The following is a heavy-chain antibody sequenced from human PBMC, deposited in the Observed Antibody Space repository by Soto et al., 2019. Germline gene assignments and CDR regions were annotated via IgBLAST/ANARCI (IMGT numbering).Heavy chain of an antibody. Sequence: ASVKVSCKASGYTFTGYYMHWVRQAPGQGLEWMGWINPNSGGTNYAQKFQGWVTMTRDTSISTAYMELSRLRSEDTAVYYCARALVGRLYYYYYGMAVWCQGTTVTVSS. CDR2: INPNSGGT. J-gene: IGHJ6*02. V-gene: IGHV1-2*04. CDR1: GYTFTGYY. D-gene: IGHD6-13*01. CDR3: ARALVGRLYYYYYGMAV.